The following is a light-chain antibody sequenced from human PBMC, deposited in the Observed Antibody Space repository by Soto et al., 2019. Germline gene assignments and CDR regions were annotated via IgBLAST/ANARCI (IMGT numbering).Light chain of an antibody. V-gene: IGKV1-5*03. CDR3: QQYNSYPWT. CDR2: KAS. CDR1: QSISSW. Sequence: IHMSQSPATLSASIGDRVTITCRASQSISSWLALYQQKPGKAPKLLIYKASSLESGVPSRFSGSGSGTEFTLTISSLQPDDVATYYCQQYNSYPWTFGQGTKVDIK. J-gene: IGKJ1*01.